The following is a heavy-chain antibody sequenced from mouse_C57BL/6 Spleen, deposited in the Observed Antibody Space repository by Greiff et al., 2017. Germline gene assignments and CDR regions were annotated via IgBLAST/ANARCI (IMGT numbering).Heavy chain of an antibody. CDR2: IYPGDGDT. CDR1: GYAFSSSW. CDR3: ARDYYGNYYFDY. D-gene: IGHD2-1*01. V-gene: IGHV1-82*01. Sequence: VQLQQSGPELVKPGASVKISCKASGYAFSSSWMNWVKQRPGKGLEWIGRIYPGDGDTNYNGKFKGKATLTADKSSSTAYMQLSSLTSEDSAVYFCARDYYGNYYFDYWGQGTTLTVSS. J-gene: IGHJ2*01.